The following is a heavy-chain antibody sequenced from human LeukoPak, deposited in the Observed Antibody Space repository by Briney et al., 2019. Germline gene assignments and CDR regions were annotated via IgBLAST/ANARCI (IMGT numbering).Heavy chain of an antibody. J-gene: IGHJ4*02. CDR2: IYSGGGT. CDR1: GFTVSNHY. CDR3: ARGQVVGATDYFDY. Sequence: GGSLRLSCAASGFTVSNHYMNWVRQAPGKGLEWVSVIYSGGGTNYTASVKGRFTISRENSKNTLFLQMNNLRAEDTALYYCARGQVVGATDYFDYWGQGTPVTVAS. D-gene: IGHD1-26*01. V-gene: IGHV3-53*01.